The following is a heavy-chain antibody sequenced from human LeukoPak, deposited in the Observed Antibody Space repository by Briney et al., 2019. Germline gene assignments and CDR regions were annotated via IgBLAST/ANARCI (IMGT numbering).Heavy chain of an antibody. CDR2: MNPNSGNT. CDR3: ARPGEQQLAHFDY. D-gene: IGHD6-13*01. CDR1: GGTFSSYD. Sequence: ASVKVSCKASGGTFSSYDINWVRQATGQGLEWMGWMNPNSGNTGYAQKFQGRVTITRNTSISTAYMELSSLRSEDTAVYYCARPGEQQLAHFDYWGQGTLVTVSS. J-gene: IGHJ4*02. V-gene: IGHV1-8*03.